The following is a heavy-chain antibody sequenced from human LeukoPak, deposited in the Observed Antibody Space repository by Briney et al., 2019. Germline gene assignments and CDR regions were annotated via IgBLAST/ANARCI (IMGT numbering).Heavy chain of an antibody. V-gene: IGHV4-59*01. J-gene: IGHJ4*02. CDR1: GDSISSYY. CDR3: ARGVYIAAAQYGY. D-gene: IGHD6-13*01. Sequence: SETLSLTCTVSGDSISSYYWSWIRQPPGKGLEWIGSVYYSGSTNYSPSLKSRVTISVDTSKNQFSLKLSSVTAADTAVYYCARGVYIAAAQYGYWGQGTLVTVSS. CDR2: VYYSGST.